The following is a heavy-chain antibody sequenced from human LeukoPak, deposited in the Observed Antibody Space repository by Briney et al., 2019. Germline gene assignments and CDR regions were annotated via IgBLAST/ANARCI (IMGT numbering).Heavy chain of an antibody. V-gene: IGHV3-30*03. Sequence: GGSLRLSCAASGFTFSSHDMHWVRQAPGKGLEWVAFISYDGGKKDYADSVKGRFTISRDNAKNSLYLQMNSLRAEDTAVYYCPRDDSSPVQYSYGYGPLDYWGQGTLVTVSS. J-gene: IGHJ4*02. CDR2: ISYDGGKK. D-gene: IGHD5-18*01. CDR1: GFTFSSHD. CDR3: PRDDSSPVQYSYGYGPLDY.